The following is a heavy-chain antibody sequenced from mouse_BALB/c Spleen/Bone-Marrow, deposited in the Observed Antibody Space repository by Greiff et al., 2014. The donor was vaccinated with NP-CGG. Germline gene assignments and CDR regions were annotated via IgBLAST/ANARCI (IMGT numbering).Heavy chain of an antibody. V-gene: IGHV2-9*02. D-gene: IGHD1-2*01. Sequence: QVQLQQSGPGLVAPSQSLSITCTVSGLSLTNYGVHWVRQPPGKGLEWLGVIWADGSTNYNSALMSRLSISKDNSKSQVFSKMNSLQTDDTAMYYCARITTATGAMDYWGQGTSVTVSS. J-gene: IGHJ4*01. CDR2: IWADGST. CDR1: GLSLTNYG. CDR3: ARITTATGAMDY.